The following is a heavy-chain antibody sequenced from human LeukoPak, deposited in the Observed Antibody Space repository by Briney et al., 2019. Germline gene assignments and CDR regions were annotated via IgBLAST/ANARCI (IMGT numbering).Heavy chain of an antibody. CDR2: INWNGGST. Sequence: GGSLRLSCAASGFTFDDYGMSWVRQAPGKGLEWVSGINWNGGSTGYADSVKGRFTISRDNAKNSLYLQMNSLRAEDTALNYCARALWNYGSGSYYFDYWGQGTLVTVSS. CDR3: ARALWNYGSGSYYFDY. J-gene: IGHJ4*02. V-gene: IGHV3-20*04. D-gene: IGHD3-10*01. CDR1: GFTFDDYG.